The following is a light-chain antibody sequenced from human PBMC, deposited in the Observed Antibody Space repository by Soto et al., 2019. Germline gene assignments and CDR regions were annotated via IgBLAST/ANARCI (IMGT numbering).Light chain of an antibody. CDR3: QQYYKVPVT. J-gene: IGKJ5*01. CDR2: DVS. Sequence: DIQMTQSPSSLSASMGDTVTITCQASQDVNNSLNWYQQNPRKAPNLLIYDVSNLGTGVPSRFSGSGSGTDFSFTISRLQPEDIGTYYCQQYYKVPVTFGQGTRLEI. CDR1: QDVNNS. V-gene: IGKV1-33*01.